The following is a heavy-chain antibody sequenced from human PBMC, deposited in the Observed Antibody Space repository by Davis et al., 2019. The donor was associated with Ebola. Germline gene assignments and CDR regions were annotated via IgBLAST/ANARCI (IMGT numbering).Heavy chain of an antibody. CDR3: ARDGLHYYYGMDV. Sequence: ASVKVSCKASGYTFTSYGISWVRQAPGQGLEWMGWISAYNGNTNYAQKFQGWVTMTRDTSISTAYMELSRLRSDDTAVYYCARDGLHYYYGMDVWGQGTTVTVSS. V-gene: IGHV1-18*01. CDR1: GYTFTSYG. CDR2: ISAYNGNT. J-gene: IGHJ6*02.